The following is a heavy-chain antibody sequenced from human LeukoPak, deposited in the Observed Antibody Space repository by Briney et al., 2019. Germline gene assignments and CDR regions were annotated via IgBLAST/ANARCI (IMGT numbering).Heavy chain of an antibody. J-gene: IGHJ4*02. CDR1: GGSFKAYY. CDR3: ARVGIDDYGDYDYDSSGYARRYFDY. V-gene: IGHV4-34*01. D-gene: IGHD3-22*01. Sequence: PSETLSLTCAVYGGSFKAYYWSWIRQSPGKGLQWLGEINHRGGTNYNPSLKSRVTISVDTSKNQLSLKLNSVTAADTAVYYCARVGIDDYGDYDYDSSGYARRYFDYWGQGTLVTVSS. CDR2: INHRGGT.